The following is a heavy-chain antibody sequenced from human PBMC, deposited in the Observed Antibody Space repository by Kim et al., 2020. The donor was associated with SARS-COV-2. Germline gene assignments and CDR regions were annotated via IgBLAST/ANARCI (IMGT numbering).Heavy chain of an antibody. Sequence: SETLSLTCTVSGGSISSGGYYWSWIRQHPGKGLECIGYIYYSGSTYYNPSLKSRVTISVDTSKNQFSLKLSSVTAADTAVYYCARDGDHGDSHWFDPWGQGTLVTVSS. D-gene: IGHD4-17*01. J-gene: IGHJ5*02. CDR2: IYYSGST. V-gene: IGHV4-31*03. CDR3: ARDGDHGDSHWFDP. CDR1: GGSISSGGYY.